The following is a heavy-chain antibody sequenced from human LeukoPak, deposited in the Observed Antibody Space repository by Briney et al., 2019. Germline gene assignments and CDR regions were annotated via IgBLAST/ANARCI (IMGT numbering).Heavy chain of an antibody. CDR2: ISSSGSTI. J-gene: IGHJ6*02. CDR1: GFTFNSYA. V-gene: IGHV3-11*01. CDR3: ARDSGYSYGYRNYYYGMDV. D-gene: IGHD5-18*01. Sequence: GGSLRLSCAASGFTFNSYAMSWIRQAPGKGLEWVSYISSSGSTIYYADSVKGRFTISRDNAKNSLYLQMNSLRAEDTAVYYCARDSGYSYGYRNYYYGMDVWGQGTTVTVSS.